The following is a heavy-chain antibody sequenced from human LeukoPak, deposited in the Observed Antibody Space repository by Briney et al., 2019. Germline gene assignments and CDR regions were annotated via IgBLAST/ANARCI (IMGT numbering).Heavy chain of an antibody. J-gene: IGHJ1*01. CDR1: GFTFSSYG. CDR3: AKDKITMVRGVHQTAYFQH. D-gene: IGHD3-10*01. Sequence: TGGSLRLSCAASGFTFSSYGTHWVRQAPGKGLEWVAFIRYDGSNKYYADSVKGRFTISRDNSKNTLYLQMNSLRAEDTAVYYCAKDKITMVRGVHQTAYFQHWGQGTLVTVSS. V-gene: IGHV3-30*02. CDR2: IRYDGSNK.